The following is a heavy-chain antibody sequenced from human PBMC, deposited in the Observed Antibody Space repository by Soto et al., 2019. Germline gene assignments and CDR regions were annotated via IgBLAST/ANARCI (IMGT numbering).Heavy chain of an antibody. CDR2: ISYDGSKK. V-gene: IGHV3-30*03. CDR3: APSGGGAQDNY. CDR1: GFTFSTYG. Sequence: QVQLVESGGGVVQPGRSLRLSCAASGFTFSTYGMHWVRQAPGKGLEWVAAISYDGSKKYYADSVKGRFTISRDNSENTLYLQMNSLRAEDTAMYYCAPSGGGAQDNYWGQGTLVTVSS. J-gene: IGHJ4*02. D-gene: IGHD1-26*01.